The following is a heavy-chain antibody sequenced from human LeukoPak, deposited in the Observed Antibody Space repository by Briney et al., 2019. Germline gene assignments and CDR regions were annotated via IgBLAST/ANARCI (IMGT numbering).Heavy chain of an antibody. CDR2: ISYDGSNK. V-gene: IGHV3-30*18. CDR1: GFTFSSYG. CDR3: AKDGAKWELTPFDY. Sequence: PGRSLRLSCAASGFTFSSYGMHWVRQAPGKGLEWVAVISYDGSNKYYADSVKGRFTISRDNSKNTLYLQMNSLRAEDTAVYYCAKDGAKWELTPFDYWGQGTLVTVSS. D-gene: IGHD1-26*01. J-gene: IGHJ4*02.